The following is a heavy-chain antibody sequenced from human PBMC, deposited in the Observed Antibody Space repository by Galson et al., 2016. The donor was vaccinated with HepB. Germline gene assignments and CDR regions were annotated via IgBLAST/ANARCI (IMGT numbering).Heavy chain of an antibody. CDR2: VNGDGTKI. CDR3: ARDSVFTLSKGVPFDH. V-gene: IGHV3-74*01. D-gene: IGHD3-22*01. Sequence: SLRLSCAVSGFTFSNYWMHWVRQAPGKGLMWISRVNGDGTKIAYADSVKGRFTISRDNAKDTIYLEMTGLRAEDTAVYYCARDSVFTLSKGVPFDHWGQGTPVTVSS. CDR1: GFTFSNYW. J-gene: IGHJ4*02.